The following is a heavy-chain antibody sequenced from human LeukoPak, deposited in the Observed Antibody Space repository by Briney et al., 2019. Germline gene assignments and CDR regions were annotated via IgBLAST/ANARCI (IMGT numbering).Heavy chain of an antibody. D-gene: IGHD3-3*01. J-gene: IGHJ3*02. Sequence: GGSLRLSCGASGLTFSTYSMNWVRQAPGKGLEWVSYISSDSGTIYYADSVKGRFTISRDNAKNSLYLQMNSLRAEDTAVYYCARDKDDFWSGYSRGAIDIWGQGTMVTVSS. V-gene: IGHV3-48*01. CDR2: ISSDSGTI. CDR3: ARDKDDFWSGYSRGAIDI. CDR1: GLTFSTYS.